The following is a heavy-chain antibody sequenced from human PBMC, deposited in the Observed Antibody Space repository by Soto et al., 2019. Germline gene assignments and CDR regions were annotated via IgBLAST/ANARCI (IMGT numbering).Heavy chain of an antibody. J-gene: IGHJ4*02. D-gene: IGHD6-19*01. CDR3: AKDIAGSGWYSLDY. Sequence: EVPLVESGGVVVQPGGSLRLSCAASGFTFDDYTMHWVRQAPGKGLEWVSLISWDGDSTYYADSVKGRFTISRDNSENSLYMQMNSLRTEDTAFYYCAKDIAGSGWYSLDYWGQGTLVTVSS. CDR1: GFTFDDYT. CDR2: ISWDGDST. V-gene: IGHV3-43*01.